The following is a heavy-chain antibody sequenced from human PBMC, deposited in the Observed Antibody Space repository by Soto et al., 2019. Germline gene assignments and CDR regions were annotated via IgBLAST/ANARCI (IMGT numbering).Heavy chain of an antibody. Sequence: PGGSLRLSCAASDFSLSPYWMHWVRQVPGRGLEWVARLSSDGFGAAYADSVKGRFFISRDIARNTLSLQMNSLRADDTAVYYCARALGGPDYWGRGTSVTVAS. D-gene: IGHD3-16*01. CDR2: LSSDGFGA. CDR3: ARALGGPDY. J-gene: IGHJ4*02. V-gene: IGHV3-74*03. CDR1: DFSLSPYW.